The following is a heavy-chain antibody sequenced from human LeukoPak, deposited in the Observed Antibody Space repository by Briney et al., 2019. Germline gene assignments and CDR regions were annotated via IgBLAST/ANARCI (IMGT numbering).Heavy chain of an antibody. V-gene: IGHV3-23*01. CDR2: VSGSDGST. D-gene: IGHD6-13*01. CDR1: GVTFSIHA. J-gene: IGHJ4*02. CDR3: AKIAAAAYGGAYYSDY. Sequence: GGSLRLPCAASGVTFSIHAMNCLPQPPGRGLEWVSGVSGSDGSTYYAYSVWGRFTITRGNSENTLFRQLNSLRADDTAVHCCAKIAAAAYGGAYYSDYSGQGSLVTVSS.